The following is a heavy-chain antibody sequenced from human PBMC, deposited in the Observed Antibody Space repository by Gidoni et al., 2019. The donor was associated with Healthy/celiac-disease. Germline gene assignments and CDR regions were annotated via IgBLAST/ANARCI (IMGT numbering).Heavy chain of an antibody. V-gene: IGHV4-59*01. J-gene: IGHJ5*02. CDR1: GGSISRYY. D-gene: IGHD3-10*01. CDR3: SRDQRRVVRGVISRCFDP. CDR2: IYYGVST. Sequence: QVQLQASGPGLVKPSETLSLTCTVSGGSISRYYWSWIRQPPGKGLEWIGYIYYGVSTNYNPSLKSRVTISVDTSNNQFSLKLSSVTAADTAVYYCSRDQRRVVRGVISRCFDPWGQGTLVTVSS.